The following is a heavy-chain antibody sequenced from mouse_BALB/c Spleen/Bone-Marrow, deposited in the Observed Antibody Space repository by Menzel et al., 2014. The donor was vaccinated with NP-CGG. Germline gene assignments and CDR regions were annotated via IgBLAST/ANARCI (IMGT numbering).Heavy chain of an antibody. Sequence: QLQQSGPELVKAGASGKMSCKASGHTFTSFVMHWVKKMPGQGLEWIGYINPYNDGTKYNEKFKGKAILTSDKSSNTANMELSSLSSEDSAVYYCARTMIYYYAMDYWGQGTSVTVSS. CDR2: INPYNDGT. J-gene: IGHJ4*01. CDR1: GHTFTSFV. V-gene: IGHV1-14*01. D-gene: IGHD2-4*01. CDR3: ARTMIYYYAMDY.